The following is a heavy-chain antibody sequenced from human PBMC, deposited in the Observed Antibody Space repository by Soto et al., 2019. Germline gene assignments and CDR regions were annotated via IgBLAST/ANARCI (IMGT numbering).Heavy chain of an antibody. CDR2: ISSSSSTI. V-gene: IGHV3-48*01. D-gene: IGHD3-22*01. CDR1: GFTFSTYS. Sequence: GGSLRLSCAASGFTFSTYSMNWVRQAPGKGLEWVSYISSSSSTIFYTDSVKGRFTVSRDNAKNSLYLQMNSLRAEDTAVYFCARENHYDSSGYTDFDYWGQGTQVTVSS. J-gene: IGHJ4*02. CDR3: ARENHYDSSGYTDFDY.